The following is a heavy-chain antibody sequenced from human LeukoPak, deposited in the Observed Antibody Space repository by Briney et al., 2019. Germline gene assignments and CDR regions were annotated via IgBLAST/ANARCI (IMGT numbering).Heavy chain of an antibody. CDR3: ARSPRAYGSGSYYNLGWYWFDP. Sequence: GESLKISCKGSGYSFTSYWISWVRQMPGKGLEWMGRIDPSDSYTNYSPSFQGHVTISADKSISTAYLQWSSLKASDTAMYYCARSPRAYGSGSYYNLGWYWFDPWGQGTLVTVSS. CDR1: GYSFTSYW. CDR2: IDPSDSYT. J-gene: IGHJ5*02. V-gene: IGHV5-10-1*01. D-gene: IGHD3-10*01.